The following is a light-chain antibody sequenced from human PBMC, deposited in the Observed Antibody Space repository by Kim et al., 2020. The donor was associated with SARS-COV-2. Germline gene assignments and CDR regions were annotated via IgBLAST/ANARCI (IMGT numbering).Light chain of an antibody. CDR2: RNN. CDR1: SSNIGSNY. J-gene: IGLJ1*01. V-gene: IGLV1-47*01. CDR3: AAWDDSLSGYL. Sequence: GQGVTFSCSGSSSNIGSNYVYWYQQFPGTAPKVRIYRNNQRPSGVPDRFSGSKSGTSASLAISGLRSEDEADYYCAAWDDSLSGYLFGTGTQLTVL.